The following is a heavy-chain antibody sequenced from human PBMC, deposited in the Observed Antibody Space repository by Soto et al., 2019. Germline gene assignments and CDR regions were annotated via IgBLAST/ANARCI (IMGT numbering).Heavy chain of an antibody. D-gene: IGHD1-26*01. CDR2: VYYSGST. CDR3: ARGGSSYHY. J-gene: IGHJ4*01. Sequence: SETLSLTCTVSGGPMSSFYWSWIRQPPGKGLEWIGYVYYSGSTNYNPSLKSRVTISLDTSVNQFSLKLTSVTAADTAVYYCARGGSSYHYWGQGTLVTVSS. CDR1: GGPMSSFY. V-gene: IGHV4-59*08.